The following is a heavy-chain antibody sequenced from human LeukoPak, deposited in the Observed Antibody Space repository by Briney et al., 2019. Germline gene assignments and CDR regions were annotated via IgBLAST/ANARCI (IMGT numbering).Heavy chain of an antibody. Sequence: PSQTLSLTCTVSGGSISSGSYYWSWIRQPAGKGLEWIGRIYTSGSTNYNPSLKSRVTISVDTSKNQFSLKLSSVTAADTAVYYCARGEIYFDYWGQGTLVTVSS. CDR1: GGSISSGSYY. V-gene: IGHV4-61*02. CDR3: ARGEIYFDY. D-gene: IGHD1-26*01. J-gene: IGHJ4*02. CDR2: IYTSGST.